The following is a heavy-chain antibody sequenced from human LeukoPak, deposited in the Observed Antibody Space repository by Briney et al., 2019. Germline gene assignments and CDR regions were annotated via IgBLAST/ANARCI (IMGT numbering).Heavy chain of an antibody. D-gene: IGHD6-13*01. CDR3: AREAAAGAPDAFDI. Sequence: GASVNVSCKASGYTFTGYYMHWVRQAPGQGLEWMGWINPNSGGTNYAQKFQGWVTMTRDTSISTAYMELSRLRSDDTAVYYCAREAAAGAPDAFDIWGQGTMVTVSS. CDR1: GYTFTGYY. J-gene: IGHJ3*02. V-gene: IGHV1-2*04. CDR2: INPNSGGT.